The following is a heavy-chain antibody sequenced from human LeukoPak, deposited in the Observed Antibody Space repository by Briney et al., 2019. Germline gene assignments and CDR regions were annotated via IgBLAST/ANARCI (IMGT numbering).Heavy chain of an antibody. Sequence: PGGSLRLSCAASGFTFSSYGMHWVRQAPGKGLEWVAFIRYDGSNKYYADSVKGRFTISRDNSKNTLYLQMNSLRAEDTAVYYCAKGYSSSWFSNWLDPWGQGTLVTVSS. J-gene: IGHJ5*02. V-gene: IGHV3-30*02. CDR2: IRYDGSNK. CDR3: AKGYSSSWFSNWLDP. CDR1: GFTFSSYG. D-gene: IGHD6-13*01.